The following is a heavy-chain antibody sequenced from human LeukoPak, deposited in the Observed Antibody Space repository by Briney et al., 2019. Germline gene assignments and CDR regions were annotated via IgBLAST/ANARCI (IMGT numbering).Heavy chain of an antibody. CDR3: TRDRGAYNLYDY. CDR1: GLTFGDYA. CDR2: IRSKAHGETA. J-gene: IGHJ4*02. V-gene: IGHV3-49*03. Sequence: QPGRSLRLSCTASGLTFGDYAMSWIRQAPGKGLEWVGFIRSKAHGETADYAASVKGRFTISRDDSKAIAYLQMNSLKTEDTAVYHCTRDRGAYNLYDYWGQGTLVTVSS. D-gene: IGHD1-1*01.